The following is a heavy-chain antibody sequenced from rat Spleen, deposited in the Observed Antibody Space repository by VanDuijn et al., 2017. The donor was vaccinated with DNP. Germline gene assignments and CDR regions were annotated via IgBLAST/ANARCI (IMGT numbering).Heavy chain of an antibody. V-gene: IGHV4-2*01. CDR2: INKDSSTI. D-gene: IGHD1-11*01. CDR3: ARGPNYGGYADYFDY. J-gene: IGHJ2*01. Sequence: EVQLVESGGGLVQPGRSMKLSCAASGFNFNDHWMGWVRQAPGKGLEWIGQINKDSSTISYSPSLKDKLAISRDSAQNTLYLQMSKLGSEDTAIYYWARGPNYGGYADYFDYWGQGVTVTVSS. CDR1: GFNFNDHW.